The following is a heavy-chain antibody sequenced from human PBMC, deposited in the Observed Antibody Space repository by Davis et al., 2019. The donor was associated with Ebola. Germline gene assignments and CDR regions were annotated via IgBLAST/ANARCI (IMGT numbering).Heavy chain of an antibody. V-gene: IGHV3-7*03. J-gene: IGHJ4*02. CDR1: GFTFSSYW. D-gene: IGHD3-10*01. CDR2: IKQDGSET. CDR3: ARDVGVEFDY. Sequence: GESLKISCAASGFTFSSYWMSWVRQAPGKGLEWVANIKQDGSETYYVDSVKGRFTISRDNAKNSLYLQMNSLTADDTAVYYCARDVGVEFDYWGQGTLVTVSS.